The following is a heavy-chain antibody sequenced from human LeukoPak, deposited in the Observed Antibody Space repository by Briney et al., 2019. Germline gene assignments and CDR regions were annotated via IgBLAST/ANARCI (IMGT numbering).Heavy chain of an antibody. CDR1: GFTFSDYY. Sequence: GGSLSLSCAASGFTFSDYYMSWIRQAPGKGLEWLSYITTSSSYTNYADSVKGRFTISRDNAKNSLYLQMNSLRAEDTAVYYCARSFSGFSFDCWGQGTLVTVSS. V-gene: IGHV3-11*03. D-gene: IGHD5-12*01. J-gene: IGHJ4*02. CDR2: ITTSSSYT. CDR3: ARSFSGFSFDC.